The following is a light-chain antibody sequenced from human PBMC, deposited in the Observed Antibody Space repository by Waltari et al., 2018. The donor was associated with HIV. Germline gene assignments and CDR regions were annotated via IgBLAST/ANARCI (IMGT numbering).Light chain of an antibody. V-gene: IGLV1-40*01. CDR1: SSNIGAGHD. Sequence: TQPPSVSGAPGQRVTISCTGTSSNIGAGHDVHWYQQLPGTAPKLLIFGTADRPSGVPDRFSCSKSGSSASLAITGLQPEDEGDYYCQSFDNTLRGVFGGGTKLTVL. CDR2: GTA. CDR3: QSFDNTLRGV. J-gene: IGLJ3*02.